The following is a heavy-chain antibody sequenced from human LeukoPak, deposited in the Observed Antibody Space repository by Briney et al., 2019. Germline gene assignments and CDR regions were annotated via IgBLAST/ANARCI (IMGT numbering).Heavy chain of an antibody. J-gene: IGHJ6*03. CDR2: IYYSGST. D-gene: IGHD4-11*01. Sequence: SETLSLTCTVSGGSISSSSYYWGWIRQPPGRGLEWIGSIYYSGSTYYNPSLKSRVTISVDTSKNQFSLKLSSVTAPDTAVYYCARLDYSNYLGYYYYYMDVWGKGTTVTVSS. V-gene: IGHV4-39*01. CDR3: ARLDYSNYLGYYYYYMDV. CDR1: GGSISSSSYY.